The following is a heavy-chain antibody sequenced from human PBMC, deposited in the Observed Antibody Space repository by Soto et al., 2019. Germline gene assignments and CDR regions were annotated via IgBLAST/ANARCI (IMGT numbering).Heavy chain of an antibody. CDR1: GFTFSDYY. V-gene: IGHV3-11*01. Sequence: GSLRLSCAASGFTFSDYYMSWIRQAPGKGLEWVSYISSSGSTIYYADSVKGRFTISRDNAKNSLYLQMNSLRAEDTAVYYCASHNYYGSGSYLGPSDVWGKGTTVTVSS. D-gene: IGHD3-10*01. CDR3: ASHNYYGSGSYLGPSDV. CDR2: ISSSGSTI. J-gene: IGHJ6*04.